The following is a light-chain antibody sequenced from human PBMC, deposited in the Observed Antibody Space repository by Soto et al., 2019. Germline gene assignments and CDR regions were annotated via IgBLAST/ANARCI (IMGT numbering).Light chain of an antibody. CDR3: QQYYSNRS. J-gene: IGKJ1*01. Sequence: AIRMTQSPTSFSASTGDRVTITCRASQDISSYLAWYQQKPGEAPKLLIQAASALQSGVPSRFSGSGSGTEFTLTISRLQSEDDATYYCQQYYSNRSFGQGTKVEV. CDR1: QDISSY. V-gene: IGKV1-8*01. CDR2: AAS.